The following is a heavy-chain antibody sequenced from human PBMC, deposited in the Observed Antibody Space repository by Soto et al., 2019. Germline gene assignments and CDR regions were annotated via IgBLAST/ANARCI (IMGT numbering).Heavy chain of an antibody. CDR3: AKTAEAVAGTVYGY. CDR1: GFTFSNHA. J-gene: IGHJ4*02. V-gene: IGHV3-23*01. CDR2: IGGGGGST. D-gene: IGHD6-19*01. Sequence: GGSLRLSCAASGFTFSNHAMGWVRQAPGQGLEWVSGIGGGGGSTNYAGSVKGRFTISRDNSKNTLFLQMNSLRVDDTAVYYCAKTAEAVAGTVYGYWGQGTLVTVSS.